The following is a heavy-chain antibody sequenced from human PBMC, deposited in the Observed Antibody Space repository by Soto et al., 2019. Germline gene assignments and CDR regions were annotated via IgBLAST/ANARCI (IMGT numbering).Heavy chain of an antibody. CDR2: IYYSGTT. CDR1: GDSVSNDNYY. Sequence: SETLSLTCAVSGDSVSNDNYYWIWIRQPPGKGLEWIGYIYYSGTTNYNSYLKSRLSLSVDMSKNQFSLKLASVTAADTAVYFCERSQRGRAEFTFDYWGQGALVTVSS. CDR3: ERSQRGRAEFTFDY. D-gene: IGHD3-16*01. V-gene: IGHV4-61*01. J-gene: IGHJ4*02.